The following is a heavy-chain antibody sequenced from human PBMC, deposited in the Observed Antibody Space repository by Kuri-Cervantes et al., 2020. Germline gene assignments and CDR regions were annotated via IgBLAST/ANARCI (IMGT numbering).Heavy chain of an antibody. Sequence: GESLKISCAASGFTFSSYAMHWVRQAPGKGLEWVAVISYDGSNKYYADSVKGRFTISRDNSKNTLYLQVNSLRAEDTAVYYCARDRGGRWELPAYWGQGTLVTVSS. CDR1: GFTFSSYA. CDR3: ARDRGGRWELPAY. J-gene: IGHJ4*02. V-gene: IGHV3-30-3*01. CDR2: ISYDGSNK. D-gene: IGHD1-26*01.